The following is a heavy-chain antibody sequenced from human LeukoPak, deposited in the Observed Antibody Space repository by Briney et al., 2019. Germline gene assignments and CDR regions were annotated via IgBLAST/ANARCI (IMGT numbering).Heavy chain of an antibody. CDR1: GFTFRGYW. J-gene: IGHJ4*02. Sequence: PGGSLRLSCVASGFTFRGYWMSWVRQAPGKGLEWVAIMNQDGSEPSYVDSVKGRFTISRDNAKDSLYLHVTILRAEDTAVYYCARADWGSIDYWGQGTLVTVSS. V-gene: IGHV3-7*01. CDR2: MNQDGSEP. CDR3: ARADWGSIDY. D-gene: IGHD7-27*01.